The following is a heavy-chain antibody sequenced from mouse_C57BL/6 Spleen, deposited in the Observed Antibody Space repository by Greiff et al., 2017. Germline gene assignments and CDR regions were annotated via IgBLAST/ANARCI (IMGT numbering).Heavy chain of an antibody. Sequence: VQLQQSGPELVKPGASVKIPCKASGYTFTDYNMDWVKQSHGKSLEWIGDINPNNGGTIYNQKFKGKATLTVDKSSSTAYMELRSLTSEDTAVYYCARRLYYGSHYFDYWGKGTTLTVSS. D-gene: IGHD1-1*01. CDR2: INPNNGGT. J-gene: IGHJ2*01. CDR1: GYTFTDYN. V-gene: IGHV1-18*01. CDR3: ARRLYYGSHYFDY.